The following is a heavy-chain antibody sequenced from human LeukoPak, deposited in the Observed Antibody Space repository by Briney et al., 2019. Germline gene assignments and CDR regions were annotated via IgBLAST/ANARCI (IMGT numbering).Heavy chain of an antibody. CDR3: ARDNRPVAGTGLSWFDP. Sequence: PSETLSLTCTVSGGSISSSSYYWGWIRQPPGKGLEWIGSIYYSGSTYYNPSLKSRVTLSVDRSKNQFSLKMTSVTAADTAVYYCARDNRPVAGTGLSWFDPWGQGTLVTVSS. J-gene: IGHJ5*02. CDR2: IYYSGST. CDR1: GGSISSSSYY. V-gene: IGHV4-39*07. D-gene: IGHD6-13*01.